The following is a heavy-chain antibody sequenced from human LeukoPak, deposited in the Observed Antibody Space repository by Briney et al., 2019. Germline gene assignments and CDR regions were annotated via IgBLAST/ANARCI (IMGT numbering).Heavy chain of an antibody. J-gene: IGHJ5*02. CDR3: ARVRRIIAAVGTGTRRENWFDP. Sequence: GSLRLSCAASGFTFSSYEMNWVRQAPGKGLEWVSYISSSGSTIYYADSVEGRFTISRDNAKNSLYLQMNSLRAEDTAVYYCARVRRIIAAVGTGTRRENWFDPWGQGTLVTVSS. CDR2: ISSSGSTI. CDR1: GFTFSSYE. D-gene: IGHD6-13*01. V-gene: IGHV3-48*03.